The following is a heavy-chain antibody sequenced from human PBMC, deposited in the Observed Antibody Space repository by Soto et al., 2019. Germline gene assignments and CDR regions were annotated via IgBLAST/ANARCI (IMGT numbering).Heavy chain of an antibody. CDR3: AKTWLYCSGGSCAQAGNFQSFDI. J-gene: IGHJ3*02. CDR2: ISGSGGST. CDR1: GFTFSSYA. D-gene: IGHD2-15*01. Sequence: EVQLLESGGGLVQPGGSLRLSCAASGFTFSSYAMSWVRQAPGQRLEWVSAISGSGGSTYYEDSVKGQFTISTDNSKNNVYLHMNCLRAEDTAVYYCAKTWLYCSGGSCAQAGNFQSFDIWGQGKMVTVSS. V-gene: IGHV3-23*01.